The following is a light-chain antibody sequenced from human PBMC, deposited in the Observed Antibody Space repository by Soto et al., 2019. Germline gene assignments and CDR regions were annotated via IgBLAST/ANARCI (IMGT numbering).Light chain of an antibody. J-gene: IGKJ4*01. CDR1: QSISNC. V-gene: IGKV3-11*01. CDR3: QQRVNWPLT. Sequence: EIVLTQSPATLYLSLGEIDTLSCRASQSISNCLTWYQQKPGHPPMLLIYDASIRATGITARFSASGSGTDFTLTISSLEPEDFAVYYGQQRVNWPLTFGGGTKVEIK. CDR2: DAS.